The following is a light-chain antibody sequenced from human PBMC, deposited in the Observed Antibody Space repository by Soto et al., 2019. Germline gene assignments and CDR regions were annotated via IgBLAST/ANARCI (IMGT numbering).Light chain of an antibody. J-gene: IGKJ1*01. Sequence: EIVLTQSPGTLSLSPGERATLSCRASQSVSRNYLAWYQQKPGQAPRLLIYAASSRISGIPERFSGSGSGTDFTLTISRLEPEDFAVYHCQQYGSAPRTFGQGTKVEIK. CDR2: AAS. CDR3: QQYGSAPRT. V-gene: IGKV3-20*01. CDR1: QSVSRNY.